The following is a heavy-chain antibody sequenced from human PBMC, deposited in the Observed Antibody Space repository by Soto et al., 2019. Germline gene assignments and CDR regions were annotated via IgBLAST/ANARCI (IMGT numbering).Heavy chain of an antibody. V-gene: IGHV3-9*01. CDR2: ISWNSGTI. CDR3: AKSTGGTANGMGV. CDR1: GFSFDDYA. D-gene: IGHD2-8*02. J-gene: IGHJ6*02. Sequence: EVQVVESGGGLVQPGRSLRLSCAASGFSFDDYAMHWGRQAPGKGLEWVSGISWNSGTIGYADSVKGRFTISRDNAKNPLYVQMNSLRAEDTAVYYCAKSTGGTANGMGVWGQGTKVTVSS.